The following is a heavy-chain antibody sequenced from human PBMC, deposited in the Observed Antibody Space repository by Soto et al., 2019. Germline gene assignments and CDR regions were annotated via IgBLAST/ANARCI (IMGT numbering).Heavy chain of an antibody. CDR3: ARGPGSYNSFDL. Sequence: QVQLQESSPGLVKPSETLSLTCVVSGGSISGHYWSWMRQPAGKGPEWIGRIYSSGTPIYNPSLKSRVTVAGDTSNNQFSLKLTSVTAADTAVYYCARGPGSYNSFDLWGQGTLVTVSS. J-gene: IGHJ5*02. CDR1: GGSISGHY. V-gene: IGHV4-4*07. CDR2: IYSSGTP. D-gene: IGHD3-10*01.